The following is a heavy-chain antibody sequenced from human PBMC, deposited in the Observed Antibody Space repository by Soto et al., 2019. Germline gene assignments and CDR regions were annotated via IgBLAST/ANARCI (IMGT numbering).Heavy chain of an antibody. D-gene: IGHD2-15*01. Sequence: QVQLQQWGAGLLKPSETLSLTCAVYGGSFSGYYWSWIRQPPGKGLEWIGEINHSGSTNYNPSLKRRVTTSVDTSKNQFSLKLSSVTAADTAVYYCARGMRNYVGVVVAAIPLFDYWGQGTLVTVSS. J-gene: IGHJ4*02. CDR2: INHSGST. V-gene: IGHV4-34*01. CDR3: ARGMRNYVGVVVAAIPLFDY. CDR1: GGSFSGYY.